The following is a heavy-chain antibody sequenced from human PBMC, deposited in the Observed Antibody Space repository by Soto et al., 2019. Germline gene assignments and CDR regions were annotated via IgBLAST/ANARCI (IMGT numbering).Heavy chain of an antibody. V-gene: IGHV1-3*01. CDR2: INAGNGNT. J-gene: IGHJ6*02. D-gene: IGHD3-3*01. CDR3: ARDLRRGYDTSGGATVRYGMDV. CDR1: GYTFTSYA. Sequence: GASVKVSCKASGYTFTSYAMHWVRQAPGQRLEWMGWINAGNGNTKYSQKFQGRVTITRDTSASTAYMELSSLRSEDTAVYYCARDLRRGYDTSGGATVRYGMDVWGQGTTVTSP.